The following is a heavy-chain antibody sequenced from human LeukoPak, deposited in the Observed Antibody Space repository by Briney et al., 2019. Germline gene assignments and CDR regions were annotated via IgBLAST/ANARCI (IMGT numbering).Heavy chain of an antibody. CDR1: GYTFTSYG. CDR3: ARDHMVQGVIEWLGVFSDNGYYMDV. J-gene: IGHJ6*03. V-gene: IGHV1-18*01. Sequence: ASVKVSCKASGYTFTSYGISWVRQAPGQGLEWMGWISAYNGNTNYAEKLQGRVTMTTDTSTSTAYMELRSLRSDDTAVYYRARDHMVQGVIEWLGVFSDNGYYMDVWGKGTTVTVSS. CDR2: ISAYNGNT. D-gene: IGHD3-10*01.